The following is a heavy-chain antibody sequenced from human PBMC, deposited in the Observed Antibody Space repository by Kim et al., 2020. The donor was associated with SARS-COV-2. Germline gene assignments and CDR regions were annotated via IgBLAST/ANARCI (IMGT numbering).Heavy chain of an antibody. CDR3: ATELYYGSGIDY. D-gene: IGHD3-10*01. Sequence: YADTEEGRFTIPEDNSNNTLYRQMNSLRAEDTAVYYCATELYYGSGIDYWGQGTLVTVSS. V-gene: IGHV3-33*01. J-gene: IGHJ4*02.